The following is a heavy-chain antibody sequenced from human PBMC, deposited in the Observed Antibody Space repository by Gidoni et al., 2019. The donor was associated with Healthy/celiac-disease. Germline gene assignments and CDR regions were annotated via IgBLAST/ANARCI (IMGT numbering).Heavy chain of an antibody. V-gene: IGHV3-11*05. CDR1: GFTFSDSY. J-gene: IGHJ5*02. CDR2: ISSSSSYT. D-gene: IGHD1-1*01. CDR3: ARVTSGGAGWFDP. Sequence: QVQLVESGGGLVKPGGSLRLSCAASGFTFSDSYMSWIRQAPGQGLGWVSYISSSSSYTNYADSVKGRFTISRDNAKNSLYLQMNSLRAEDTAVYYCARVTSGGAGWFDPWGQGTLVTVSS.